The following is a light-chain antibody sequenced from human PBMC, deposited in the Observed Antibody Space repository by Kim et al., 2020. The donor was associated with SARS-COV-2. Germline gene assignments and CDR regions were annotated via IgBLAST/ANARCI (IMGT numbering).Light chain of an antibody. Sequence: SSELTRDPAVSVALGQTVRITCQGDSLRSYYATWYQQKPGQAPILVIYGKNNRPSGIPDRFSGSSSGNTASLTITGTQAGDEADYYCNSRDSNHNVVFGG. J-gene: IGLJ2*01. CDR1: SLRSYY. V-gene: IGLV3-19*01. CDR3: NSRDSNHNVV. CDR2: GKN.